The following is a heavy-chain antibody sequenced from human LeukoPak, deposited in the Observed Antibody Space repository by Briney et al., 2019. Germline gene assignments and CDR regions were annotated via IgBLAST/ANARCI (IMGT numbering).Heavy chain of an antibody. Sequence: SESLSLTCTVAGGSMNNYYWSWIRQPPGKVLEWIGYIYYSGSNNYNTCLKSRVTISVATSKNQFSLKLSSVTAADTAVYYCARLGSGWYYFDYWGQGTLVTVSS. J-gene: IGHJ4*02. D-gene: IGHD6-19*01. CDR2: IYYSGSN. CDR1: GGSMNNYY. CDR3: ARLGSGWYYFDY. V-gene: IGHV4-59*08.